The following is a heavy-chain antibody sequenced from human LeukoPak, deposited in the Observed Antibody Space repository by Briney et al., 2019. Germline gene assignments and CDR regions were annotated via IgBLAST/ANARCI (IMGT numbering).Heavy chain of an antibody. J-gene: IGHJ4*02. V-gene: IGHV3-74*01. CDR3: AKVRVRYFDWLSYFDY. CDR1: GFTFSSYW. Sequence: GGSLRLSCAASGFTFSSYWMHWVRQAPGKGLVWVSRINSDGSSTSYADSVKGRFTISRDNSKNTLYLQMNSLRAEDTAVYYCAKVRVRYFDWLSYFDYWGQGTLVTVSS. D-gene: IGHD3-9*01. CDR2: INSDGSST.